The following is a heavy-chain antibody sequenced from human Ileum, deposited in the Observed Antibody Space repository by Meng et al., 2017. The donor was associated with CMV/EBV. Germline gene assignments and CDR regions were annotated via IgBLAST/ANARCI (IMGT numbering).Heavy chain of an antibody. CDR3: ARGPGASTREGFDY. Sequence: GRLEASVPGLVKPSETPSAPSTVSGGSINNYYWSWIRQSAGKGLEWIGRFYSSDTYNYHPSLDSRVTMSLDTSKNQFSLNLRSVTAADTATYYCARGPGASTREGFDYWGLGTLVTVSS. CDR1: GGSINNYY. V-gene: IGHV4-4*07. CDR2: FYSSDTY. J-gene: IGHJ4*02. D-gene: IGHD1-26*01.